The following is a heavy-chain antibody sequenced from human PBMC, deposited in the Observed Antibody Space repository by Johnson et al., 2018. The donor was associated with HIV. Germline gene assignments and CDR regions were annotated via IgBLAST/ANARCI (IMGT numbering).Heavy chain of an antibody. J-gene: IGHJ3*02. D-gene: IGHD3-3*01. V-gene: IGHV3-23*04. CDR1: GFTFSSYA. CDR3: AKHVTIFGVVISAFDI. CDR2: ISGSGGST. Sequence: EVHLVESGGGVVQPGRSLRLSCAASGFTFSSYAMSWVRQAPGKGLEWVSAISGSGGSTYYADSVKGRFTISRDNSKNTLYLQMNSLRAEDTAVYYCAKHVTIFGVVISAFDIWGQGTMVTVSS.